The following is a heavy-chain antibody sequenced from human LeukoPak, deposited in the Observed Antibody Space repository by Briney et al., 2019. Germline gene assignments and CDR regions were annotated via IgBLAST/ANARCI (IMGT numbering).Heavy chain of an antibody. J-gene: IGHJ4*02. V-gene: IGHV3-21*01. CDR2: ITSTGSDI. CDR1: GFTFSYYS. D-gene: IGHD6-19*01. CDR3: VRDARAVADY. Sequence: PGGSLRPSCAASGFTFSYYSMNWVRQAPGKGLEWVSAITSTGSDIYYADSVKGRFTISRDNARNSSYLQMDSLRAEDTAVYYCVRDARAVADYWGQGTLVTVSS.